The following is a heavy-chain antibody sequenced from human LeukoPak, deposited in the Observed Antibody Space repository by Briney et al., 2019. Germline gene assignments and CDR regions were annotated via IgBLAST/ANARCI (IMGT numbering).Heavy chain of an antibody. CDR3: AKEPASGSCFDY. J-gene: IGHJ4*02. D-gene: IGHD3-10*01. CDR1: GYTFNSYA. CDR2: ISGSGGST. V-gene: IGHV3-23*01. Sequence: GGSLRLSCAASGYTFNSYAMSWVRQAPGKGLEWVSAISGSGGSTYYADSVKGRVTISRDNSKNTLYLQMNSLRAEDTALYYCAKEPASGSCFDYWGQGTLVTVSS.